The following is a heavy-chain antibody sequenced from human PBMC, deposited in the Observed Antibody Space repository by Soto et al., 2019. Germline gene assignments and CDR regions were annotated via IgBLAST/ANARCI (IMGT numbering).Heavy chain of an antibody. CDR3: ARDSHLHFDY. V-gene: IGHV3-73*01. Sequence: GGSLRLSCAASGLTFSDSAIHWVRQASGKGLEWVGRIRSKTNNYATTYAASVKGRFTISRDDSKNTAYLQMNSLRAEDTAVYYCARDSHLHFDYWGQGTLVTVSS. CDR1: GLTFSDSA. J-gene: IGHJ4*02. CDR2: IRSKTNNYAT.